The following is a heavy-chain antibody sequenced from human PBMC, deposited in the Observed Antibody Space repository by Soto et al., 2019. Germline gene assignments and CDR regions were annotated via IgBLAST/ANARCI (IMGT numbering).Heavy chain of an antibody. V-gene: IGHV3-30*18. CDR2: ISYDGSNK. D-gene: IGHD6-13*01. CDR3: AKDRAAAGTVYFDY. Sequence: AGGSLRLSCAASGFTFSSYGMHWVRQAPGKGLEWVAVISYDGSNKYYADSVKGRFTISRDNSKNTLYLQMNSLRAEGTAVYYCAKDRAAAGTVYFDYWGQGTLVTVSS. CDR1: GFTFSSYG. J-gene: IGHJ4*02.